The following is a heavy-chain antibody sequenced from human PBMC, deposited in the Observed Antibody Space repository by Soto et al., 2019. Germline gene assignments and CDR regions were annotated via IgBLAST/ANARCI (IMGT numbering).Heavy chain of an antibody. CDR1: GFTFTNAW. V-gene: IGHV3-15*07. CDR2: IRSKTDGGTP. Sequence: EVQLVESGGGLAKPGESLRLSCAACGFTFTNAWMNWVRQAPGKGLEWVGRIRSKTDGGTPDYAAPVKGRFPISRDDSKNTLYVQMNSLKTEDTAIYYCTTEKGYWGQGTLVTVSS. CDR3: TTEKGY. J-gene: IGHJ4*02.